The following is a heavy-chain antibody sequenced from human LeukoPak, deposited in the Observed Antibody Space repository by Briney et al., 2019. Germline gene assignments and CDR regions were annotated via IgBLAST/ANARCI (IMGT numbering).Heavy chain of an antibody. CDR3: ARVQVARDERPCREEEGRHPSATTVTTNWFDP. CDR1: GGSVSSGDYY. CDR2: IYYSGST. D-gene: IGHD4-17*01. Sequence: SQTLSLTCTVSGGSVSSGDYYWSWIRQPPGKGLEWIGYIYYSGSTNYNPSLKSRVTISVDTSKNQFSLKLSSVTAADTAVYYCARVQVARDERPCREEEGRHPSATTVTTNWFDPWGQGTLVTVSS. V-gene: IGHV4-30-4*01. J-gene: IGHJ5*02.